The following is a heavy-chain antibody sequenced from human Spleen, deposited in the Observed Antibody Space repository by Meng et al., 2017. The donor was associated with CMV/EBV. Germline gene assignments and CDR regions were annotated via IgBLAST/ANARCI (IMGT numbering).Heavy chain of an antibody. CDR1: GFTFSSYS. Sequence: GESLKISCAASGFTFSSYSMNWVRQAPGKGLEWLALIWYDGSDKYYADSVKGRFTISRDNSKNTLYLQMNSLRAEDTAVYYCAKAGDGYKSCFDYWGQGTLVTVSS. J-gene: IGHJ4*02. CDR3: AKAGDGYKSCFDY. CDR2: IWYDGSDK. D-gene: IGHD5-24*01. V-gene: IGHV3-33*06.